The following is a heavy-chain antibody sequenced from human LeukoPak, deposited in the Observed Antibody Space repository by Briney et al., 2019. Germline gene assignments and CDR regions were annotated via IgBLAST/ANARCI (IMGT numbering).Heavy chain of an antibody. J-gene: IGHJ4*02. V-gene: IGHV3-23*01. CDR1: GFTFRNYA. Sequence: GGSLRLSCAASGFTFRNYAINWVRQAPGKGLEWVSAISGSGGSTFYADSVKGRFTISRDNSKNTLYLQMNSLRAEDTAVYYCAKDRADCSNTSCYAFFDYWGQGTLVTVSP. CDR2: ISGSGGST. D-gene: IGHD2-2*01. CDR3: AKDRADCSNTSCYAFFDY.